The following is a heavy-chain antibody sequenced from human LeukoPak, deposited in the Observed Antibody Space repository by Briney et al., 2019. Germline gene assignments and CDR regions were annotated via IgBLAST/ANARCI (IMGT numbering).Heavy chain of an antibody. V-gene: IGHV1-3*03. CDR2: INAGNGNT. J-gene: IGHJ6*03. D-gene: IGHD6-13*01. CDR1: GYTFTSYA. Sequence: GASVKVSCNASGYTFTSYAMHWVRQAPGQRLEWMGWINAGNGNTKYSQEFQGRVTITRDTSASTAYMELSSLRSEDMAVYYCARGGIAAAGQRNYYYYYYMDVWGKGTTVTVSS. CDR3: ARGGIAAAGQRNYYYYYYMDV.